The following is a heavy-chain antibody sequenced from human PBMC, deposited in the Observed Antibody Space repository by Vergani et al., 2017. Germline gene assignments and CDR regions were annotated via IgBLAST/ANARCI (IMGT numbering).Heavy chain of an antibody. Sequence: QVQLQESGPGLVKPSETLSLTCTVSGDSVISTDYHWGWIRQPPGKGLEWIGSMDYSGSTSYNPSLESRISISFETPKNQFSLRLTSVTAADTAVYYCARGDYGGPKSDAFDVWGQGTVVTVSS. CDR3: ARGDYGGPKSDAFDV. CDR2: MDYSGST. V-gene: IGHV4-39*01. CDR1: GDSVISTDYH. D-gene: IGHD4-23*01. J-gene: IGHJ3*01.